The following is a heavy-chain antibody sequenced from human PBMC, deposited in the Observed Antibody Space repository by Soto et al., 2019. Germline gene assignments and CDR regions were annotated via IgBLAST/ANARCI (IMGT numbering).Heavy chain of an antibody. CDR2: IIPIFGTA. CDR1: GGTFSSYA. CDR3: ARAINYYDSSGYYGGSAFDI. Sequence: QVQLVQSGAEVKKPGSSVKVSCKASGGTFSSYAISWVRQAPGQGLEWMGGIIPIFGTANYAQKFQGRVTITADESTSTAYMELSSLRSEDTAVYYCARAINYYDSSGYYGGSAFDIWGQGTMVTVSS. V-gene: IGHV1-69*01. J-gene: IGHJ3*02. D-gene: IGHD3-22*01.